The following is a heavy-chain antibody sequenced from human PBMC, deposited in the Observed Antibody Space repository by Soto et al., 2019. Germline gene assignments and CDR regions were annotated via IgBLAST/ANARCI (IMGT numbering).Heavy chain of an antibody. CDR1: GGGNLRDYR. D-gene: IGHD5-12*01. Sequence: QVQLVQSGAEVKKPGSSVQVSCKASGGGNLRDYRTTWVRQAPGQGLEWMGGIIPKLGSANYAQNFQGRVTISADETTSNVYMELRRLRSEDTAVYYCAGGGGGYNFGAVYWGQGTPVTVSS. CDR2: IIPKLGSA. J-gene: IGHJ4*02. CDR3: AGGGGGYNFGAVY. V-gene: IGHV1-69*01.